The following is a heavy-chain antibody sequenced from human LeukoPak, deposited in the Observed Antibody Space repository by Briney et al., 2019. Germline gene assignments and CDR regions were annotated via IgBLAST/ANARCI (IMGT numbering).Heavy chain of an antibody. D-gene: IGHD3-22*01. CDR1: GYSISSGYY. Sequence: SETLSLTCAVSGYSISSGYYWGWIRQPPGKGLEWIGSIYHSGSTYYNPSLKSRVTISVDTSKNQFSLKLSSVTAADTAVYYCAREVPYDSSGYSQRMSFGYWGQGTLVTVSS. J-gene: IGHJ4*02. V-gene: IGHV4-38-2*02. CDR3: AREVPYDSSGYSQRMSFGY. CDR2: IYHSGST.